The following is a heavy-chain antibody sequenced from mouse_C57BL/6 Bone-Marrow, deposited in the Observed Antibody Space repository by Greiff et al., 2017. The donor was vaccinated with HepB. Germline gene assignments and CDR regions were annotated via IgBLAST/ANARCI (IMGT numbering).Heavy chain of an antibody. CDR1: GYTFASYW. J-gene: IGHJ4*01. Sequence: QVQLQQPGAELVKPGASVKMSCKASGYTFASYWITWVKQRPGQGLEWIGDIYPGSGSTNYNEKFKSKATLTVDTSSSTAYMQLSSLTSEDSAVYYCARYGPSYYYGSSYLYYYAMDYWGQGTSVTVSS. D-gene: IGHD1-1*01. V-gene: IGHV1-55*01. CDR3: ARYGPSYYYGSSYLYYYAMDY. CDR2: IYPGSGST.